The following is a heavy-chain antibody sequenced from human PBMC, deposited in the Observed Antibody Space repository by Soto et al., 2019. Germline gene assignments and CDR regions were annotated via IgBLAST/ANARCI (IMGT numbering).Heavy chain of an antibody. CDR2: IRGSAAGT. J-gene: IGHJ4*02. V-gene: IGHV3-23*01. Sequence: GGSLRLSCAASGFSFSSYAMGWVRQAPGKGLQWLSVIRGSAAGTSSADAVNSRVTISRDNSKNTLYRQMSSLRAEDTAVYYCATPLNYYDSSGYYFSNYFDYWGQGTLVTVSS. D-gene: IGHD3-22*01. CDR1: GFSFSSYA. CDR3: ATPLNYYDSSGYYFSNYFDY.